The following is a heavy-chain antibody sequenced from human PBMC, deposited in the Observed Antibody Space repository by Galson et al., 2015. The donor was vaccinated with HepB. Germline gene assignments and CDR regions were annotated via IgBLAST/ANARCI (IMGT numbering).Heavy chain of an antibody. D-gene: IGHD6-6*01. CDR3: AGDSPSASSSSSGFDF. Sequence: SPVQWVRQALGQGLEWMGWIVVGRGNTKYAQKIQETVILTRAKSTRTAYLELSSPRSEDTAVYYCAGDSPSASSSSSGFDFWGQGTLVTVSS. J-gene: IGHJ4*02. CDR1: SP. CDR2: IVVGRGNT. V-gene: IGHV1-58*01.